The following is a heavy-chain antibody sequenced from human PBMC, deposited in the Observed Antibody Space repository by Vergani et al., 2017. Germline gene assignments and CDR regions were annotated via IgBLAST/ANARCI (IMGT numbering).Heavy chain of an antibody. CDR1: GGSFSGYY. V-gene: IGHV4-34*01. D-gene: IGHD2-2*01. J-gene: IGHJ4*02. CDR3: ARGGGYCSSTSCSPLDY. CDR2: INHSGST. Sequence: QVQLQQWGAGLLKPSETLSLTCAVYGGSFSGYYWSWIRQPPGKGLEWIGEINHSGSTNYNPSLKSRVTISVDTSNNPFSLKLSSVTAADTAVYYCARGGGYCSSTSCSPLDYWGQGTLVTVSS.